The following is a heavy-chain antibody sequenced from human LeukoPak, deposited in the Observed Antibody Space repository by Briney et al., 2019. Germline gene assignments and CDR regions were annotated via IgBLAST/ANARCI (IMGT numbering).Heavy chain of an antibody. CDR1: GFTFSSYA. Sequence: GGSLRLSCAASGFTFSSYAMHWVRQAPGKGLEWVAVISYDGSNKYYADSVKGRFTISRDNSKNTLYLQINSLRAEDTAVYYCARGDTAMVKPRLGYWGQGTLVTVSS. V-gene: IGHV3-30-3*01. D-gene: IGHD5-18*01. CDR3: ARGDTAMVKPRLGY. CDR2: ISYDGSNK. J-gene: IGHJ4*02.